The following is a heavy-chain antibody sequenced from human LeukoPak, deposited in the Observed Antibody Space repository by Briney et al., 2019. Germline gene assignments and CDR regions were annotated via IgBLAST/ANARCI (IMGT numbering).Heavy chain of an antibody. J-gene: IGHJ4*02. CDR1: GFSLTTTGVG. V-gene: IGHV2-5*01. Sequence: SGPTLVKPTQTLTLTCTFSGFSLTTTGVGVAWIRQPPGKALEWLAVTYWNNDKSYSPSLKSRLTITKDTSKNQVVLIMTNMDPVDTATYYCAHRRSVSNFDYWGQGTLVTVSS. D-gene: IGHD2-8*01. CDR2: TYWNNDK. CDR3: AHRRSVSNFDY.